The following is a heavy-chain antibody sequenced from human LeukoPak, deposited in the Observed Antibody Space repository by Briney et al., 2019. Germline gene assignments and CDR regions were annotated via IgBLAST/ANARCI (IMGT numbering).Heavy chain of an antibody. Sequence: GGSLRLSYAASGFTFSSYAMSWVRQAPGKGLEWVSAISGSGGSTYYADSVKGRFTISRDNSKNTLYLQMNSLRAEDTAVYYCAKYYDSSGYYYDCLDYWGQGTLVTVSS. D-gene: IGHD3-22*01. J-gene: IGHJ4*02. CDR1: GFTFSSYA. CDR2: ISGSGGST. V-gene: IGHV3-23*01. CDR3: AKYYDSSGYYYDCLDY.